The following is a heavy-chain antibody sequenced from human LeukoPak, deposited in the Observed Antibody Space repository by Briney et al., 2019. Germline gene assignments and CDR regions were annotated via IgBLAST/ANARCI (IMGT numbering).Heavy chain of an antibody. CDR3: AAVLGYYDSSGYYDLDY. CDR2: IIPIFGTA. Sequence: SVKVSCKASGYTFTSYYMHWVRQAPGQGLEWMGRIIPIFGTANYAQKFQGRVTITTDESTSTAYMELSSLRSEDTAVYYCAAVLGYYDSSGYYDLDYWGQGTLVTVSS. CDR1: GYTFTSYY. J-gene: IGHJ4*02. V-gene: IGHV1-69*05. D-gene: IGHD3-22*01.